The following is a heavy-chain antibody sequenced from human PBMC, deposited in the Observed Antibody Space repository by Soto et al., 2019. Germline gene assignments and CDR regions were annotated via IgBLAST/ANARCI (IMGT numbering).Heavy chain of an antibody. CDR2: ISYDGSNK. J-gene: IGHJ4*02. Sequence: QVQLVESGGGVVQPGRSLRLSCAASGFTFSSYAMHWVRQAPGKGLEWVAVISYDGSNKYYADSVKGRFTISRDNSKNTLYLQMNNLRAEDTAVYYCASSSIAARPDYWGQGTLVTVSS. CDR1: GFTFSSYA. CDR3: ASSSIAARPDY. D-gene: IGHD6-6*01. V-gene: IGHV3-30-3*01.